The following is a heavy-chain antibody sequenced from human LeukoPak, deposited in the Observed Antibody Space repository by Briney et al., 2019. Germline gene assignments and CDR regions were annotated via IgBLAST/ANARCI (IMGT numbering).Heavy chain of an antibody. CDR3: AKDADYDRSGYLDY. CDR1: GFTFSSYS. J-gene: IGHJ4*02. V-gene: IGHV3-30*02. CDR2: IRFDGNNK. Sequence: GGSLRLSCAASGFTFSSYSMNWVRQAPGKGLECVAFIRFDGNNKYYADSVKGRFTISRDNSKNTLYLQMNSLRAEDTAVYYCAKDADYDRSGYLDYWGQGTLVTVSS. D-gene: IGHD3-22*01.